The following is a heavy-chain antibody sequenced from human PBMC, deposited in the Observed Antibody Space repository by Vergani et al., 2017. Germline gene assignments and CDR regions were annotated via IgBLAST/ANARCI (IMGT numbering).Heavy chain of an antibody. Sequence: QVTLKESVPALVKPTQTLTLTCTFSGFSLSTGGMRVSWIRQPPGKALEWLARIDWDDDKFYSTSLKTRLTISKDTSKNQVVLTMSNMDPVDTATYYCARGVGYYDSSGYLDYFDSWGQGTLVTVSS. D-gene: IGHD3-22*01. CDR3: ARGVGYYDSSGYLDYFDS. V-gene: IGHV2-70*04. J-gene: IGHJ4*02. CDR2: IDWDDDK. CDR1: GFSLSTGGMR.